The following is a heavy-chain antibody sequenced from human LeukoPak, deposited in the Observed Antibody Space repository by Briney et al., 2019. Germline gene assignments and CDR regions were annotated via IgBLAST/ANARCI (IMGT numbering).Heavy chain of an antibody. CDR3: AKVRGYSSSWSYFDY. Sequence: GGSLRLSCAASEFTFSSYGMHWVRQAPGKGLEWVAFIRYDGSNKYYADSVKGRFTISRDNAKNSLYLQMNSLRAEDMALYYCAKVRGYSSSWSYFDYWGQGTLVTVSS. J-gene: IGHJ4*02. CDR2: IRYDGSNK. V-gene: IGHV3-30*02. D-gene: IGHD6-13*01. CDR1: EFTFSSYG.